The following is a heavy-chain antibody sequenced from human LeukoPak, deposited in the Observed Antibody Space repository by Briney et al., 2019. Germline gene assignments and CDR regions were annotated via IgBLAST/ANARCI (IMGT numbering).Heavy chain of an antibody. D-gene: IGHD2-8*01. CDR1: GGSISSSSYY. Sequence: SETLSLTCTVSGGSISSSSYYWGWIRQPPGKGLEWIGSIYYSGSTYYNPSLKSRVTISADTSKNQFSLKLSSVTAADTAVYYCARRQMDRGFDYWGQGTLVTVSS. V-gene: IGHV4-39*01. J-gene: IGHJ4*02. CDR2: IYYSGST. CDR3: ARRQMDRGFDY.